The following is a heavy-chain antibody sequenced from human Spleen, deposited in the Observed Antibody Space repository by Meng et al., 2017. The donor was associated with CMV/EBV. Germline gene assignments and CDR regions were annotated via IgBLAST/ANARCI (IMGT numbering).Heavy chain of an antibody. D-gene: IGHD5-24*01. J-gene: IGHJ4*02. V-gene: IGHV4-31*03. CDR2: IYYSGST. Sequence: SETLSLTCTVSGGSISSGGYYWSWIRQHPGKGLEWIGYIYYSGSTYYNASLKSRVTISVDTSKNQFSLKLSSVTAADTAVYYCARVGDGYILDYWGQGTLVTVSS. CDR1: GGSISSGGYY. CDR3: ARVGDGYILDY.